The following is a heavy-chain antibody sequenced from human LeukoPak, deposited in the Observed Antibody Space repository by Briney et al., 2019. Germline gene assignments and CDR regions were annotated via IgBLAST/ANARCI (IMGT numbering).Heavy chain of an antibody. CDR2: ISYDGSNK. J-gene: IGHJ4*02. V-gene: IGHV3-30*04. D-gene: IGHD6-13*01. CDR3: ARVGFPGIAAAGTFDY. Sequence: RPGGSLRLSCAASGFTFSSYAMHWVRQAPGKGLEWVAVISYDGSNKYYADSVKGRFTISRDNSKNTLYLRMNSLRAEDTAVYYCARVGFPGIAAAGTFDYWGQGTLVTVSS. CDR1: GFTFSSYA.